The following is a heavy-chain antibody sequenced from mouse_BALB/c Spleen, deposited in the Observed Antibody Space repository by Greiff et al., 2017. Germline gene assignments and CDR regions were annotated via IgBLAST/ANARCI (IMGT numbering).Heavy chain of an antibody. J-gene: IGHJ3*01. CDR2: ISYSGST. D-gene: IGHD1-1*01. CDR3: ARSRYYGSSYGWFAY. V-gene: IGHV3-2*02. CDR1: GYSITSDYA. Sequence: EVQGVESGPGLVKPSQSLSLTCTVTGYSITSDYAWNWIRQFPGNKLEWMGYISYSGSTSYNPSLKSRISITRDTSKNQFFLQLNSVTTEDTATYYCARSRYYGSSYGWFAYWGQGTLVTVSA.